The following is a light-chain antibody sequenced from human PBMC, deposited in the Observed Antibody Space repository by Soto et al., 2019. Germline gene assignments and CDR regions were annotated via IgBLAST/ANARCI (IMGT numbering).Light chain of an antibody. Sequence: EIQMAEYACTLPASLGHKVNITCRASQSISSYLNWYQQKPGKAPKLLIYKASTLKSGVPSRFSGSGSGTEFTLTISSLQSEDFAVYYCQQYNNWPPWTCGQGTKVDIK. CDR1: QSISSY. CDR3: QQYNNWPPWT. CDR2: KAS. J-gene: IGKJ1*01. V-gene: IGKV1-5*03.